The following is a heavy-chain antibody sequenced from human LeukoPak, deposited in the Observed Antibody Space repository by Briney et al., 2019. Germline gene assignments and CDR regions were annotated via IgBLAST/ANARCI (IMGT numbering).Heavy chain of an antibody. Sequence: PSETLSLTCAVYGGSFSDYYWSWIRQPPGKGLEWIGEITHSGSTNYNPSLWSRVSKSVDTSKNQFSVRLSSVTAADTAVYYCVRVYSSGRPQKKHLKGDRWFDPWGQGTLVAVSS. CDR1: GGSFSDYY. V-gene: IGHV4-34*01. CDR3: VRVYSSGRPQKKHLKGDRWFDP. J-gene: IGHJ5*02. CDR2: ITHSGST. D-gene: IGHD6-19*01.